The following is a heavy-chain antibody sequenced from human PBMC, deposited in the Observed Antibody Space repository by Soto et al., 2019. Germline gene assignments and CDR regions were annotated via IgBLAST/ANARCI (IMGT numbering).Heavy chain of an antibody. V-gene: IGHV5-10-1*01. Sequence: PGESLKISCKVSGYSFTSYWSSWVRQMPGKGLEWMGRIDPSDSYTNYSPSFQGHVTISADKSISTAYLQWSSLKASDTAMYYCARLLVAATGYYYYYYGMDVWGQGTTVTVSS. J-gene: IGHJ6*02. CDR3: ARLLVAATGYYYYYYGMDV. CDR1: GYSFTSYW. D-gene: IGHD2-15*01. CDR2: IDPSDSYT.